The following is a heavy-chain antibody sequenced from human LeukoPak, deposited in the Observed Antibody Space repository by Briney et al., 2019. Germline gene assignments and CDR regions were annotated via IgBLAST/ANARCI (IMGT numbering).Heavy chain of an antibody. CDR3: ATMEYYFDY. J-gene: IGHJ4*02. V-gene: IGHV4-39*01. CDR1: GGSISGSRYY. CDR2: IYYSGST. Sequence: PSETLSLTCTVSGGSISGSRYYWGWIRQPPGKGLEWIGSIYYSGSTYYNPSLKSRVTISVDTSKNQFSLKLSSVTAADTAVYYCATMEYYFDYWGQGTLVTVSS. D-gene: IGHD3-3*01.